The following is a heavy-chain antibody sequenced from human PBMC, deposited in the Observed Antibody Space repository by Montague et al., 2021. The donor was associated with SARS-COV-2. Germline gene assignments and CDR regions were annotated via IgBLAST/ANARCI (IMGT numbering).Heavy chain of an antibody. CDR3: ARRGQWQLSWFFDL. V-gene: IGHV4-39*01. CDR1: GGSISSGTYY. D-gene: IGHD6-19*01. CDR2: INYSGKT. Sequence: SETLSLTCTVSGGSISSGTYYWGWVRQPPGKGLEWIGTINYSGKTYYNPSLKSRVTISVDTSKNQFSLKVTSVTAADTVVYYCARRGQWQLSWFFDLWGRGTLVTVSS. J-gene: IGHJ2*01.